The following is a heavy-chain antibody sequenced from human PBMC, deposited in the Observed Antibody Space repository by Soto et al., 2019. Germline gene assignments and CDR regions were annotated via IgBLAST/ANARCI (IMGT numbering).Heavy chain of an antibody. CDR2: INPNSGGT. Sequence: ASVKVSCKASGYTFTDYYIHWVRQAPGQGLEWMGWINPNSGGTNYAQKFQGRITMTRDTSISTAYMELRRLSSDDTAMFYCASRIMVNDNYHLDVWGQGTTVTVS. J-gene: IGHJ6*02. CDR1: GYTFTDYY. V-gene: IGHV1-2*02. D-gene: IGHD1-1*01. CDR3: ASRIMVNDNYHLDV.